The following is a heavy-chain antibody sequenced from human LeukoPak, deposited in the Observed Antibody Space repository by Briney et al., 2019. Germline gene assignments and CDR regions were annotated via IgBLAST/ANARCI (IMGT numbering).Heavy chain of an antibody. CDR1: GYTFTSYG. V-gene: IGHV1-18*01. D-gene: IGHD1-1*01. CDR2: ISVYNGNT. J-gene: IGHJ4*02. Sequence: ASVKVSCKASGYTFTSYGISWVRQAPGQGLEWMGWISVYNGNTNYAQKLQGRVTMTTDTSTSTAYMELRSLRSDDTAVYYCARGWNDSDRPYYFDYWGQGTLVTVSS. CDR3: ARGWNDSDRPYYFDY.